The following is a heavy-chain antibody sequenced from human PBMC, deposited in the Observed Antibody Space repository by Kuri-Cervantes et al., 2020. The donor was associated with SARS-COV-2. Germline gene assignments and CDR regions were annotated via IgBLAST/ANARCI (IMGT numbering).Heavy chain of an antibody. CDR2: IKQDGSEK. V-gene: IGHV3-7*05. J-gene: IGHJ4*02. Sequence: GESLKISCAASGFTFSSYWMSWVRQAPGKGLEWVANIKQDGSEKYYVDSVKGRFTISRDNSKNTLYLQMNSLRAEDTAVYYCAKEPPSNYGPAIYWGQGTLVTFSS. D-gene: IGHD3-10*01. CDR1: GFTFSSYW. CDR3: AKEPPSNYGPAIY.